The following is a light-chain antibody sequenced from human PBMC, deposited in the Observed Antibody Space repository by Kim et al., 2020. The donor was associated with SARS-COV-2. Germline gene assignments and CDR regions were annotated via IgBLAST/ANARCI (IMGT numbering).Light chain of an antibody. CDR3: QQSYTIPIT. CDR1: QTITSN. J-gene: IGKJ5*01. V-gene: IGKV1-39*01. Sequence: ASVGDRVTITCRASQTITSNLNWYQQKPGKAPKLLIYAASSLQSGVPSRFSGSGFGTDFTLTISSLQPEDFATYHCQQSYTIPITFGQGTRLEIK. CDR2: AAS.